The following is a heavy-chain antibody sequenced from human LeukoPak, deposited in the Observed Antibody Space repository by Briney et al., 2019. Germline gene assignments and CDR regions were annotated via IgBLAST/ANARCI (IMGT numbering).Heavy chain of an antibody. CDR3: ARDRAGYDSSINWWFDP. CDR1: GGTFSSYA. V-gene: IGHV1-69*13. D-gene: IGHD3-22*01. J-gene: IGHJ5*02. CDR2: IIPIFGTA. Sequence: ASVKVSCKASGGTFSSYAISWVRQAPGQGLEWMGGIIPIFGTANYAQKFQGRVTITADESASTAYMELSSLRSEDTAVYYCARDRAGYDSSINWWFDPWGQGTLVTVSS.